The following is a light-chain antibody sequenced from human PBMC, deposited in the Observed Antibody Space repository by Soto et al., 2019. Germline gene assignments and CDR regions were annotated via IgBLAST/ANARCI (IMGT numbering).Light chain of an antibody. CDR1: QSINSY. V-gene: IGKV1-39*01. CDR3: QQSYNTPRT. CDR2: AAS. J-gene: IGKJ1*01. Sequence: DIQMTQSPSSLSASVGDRVTITCRASQSINSYLNWYQQKPGKAPNLLIYAASNLQSGVPSRFSGSGSGKDFTLTISSLQPEDFATYYCQQSYNTPRTFGQGTQVEIK.